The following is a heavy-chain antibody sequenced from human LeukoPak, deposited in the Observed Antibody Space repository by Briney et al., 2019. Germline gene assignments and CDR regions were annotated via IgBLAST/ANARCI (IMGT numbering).Heavy chain of an antibody. CDR2: IYRSGST. D-gene: IGHD3-10*01. CDR1: RGSISSNTW. J-gene: IGHJ4*02. Sequence: SSGTLSLTCAVSRGSISSNTWWSWVRQPPGKGLEWIGEIYRSGSTHYNPSLKSRVTISVDKTKNQFSLKLTSVTAADTAVYYCARFRAGVGEPYGDYWGQGTLVTVSS. CDR3: ARFRAGVGEPYGDY. V-gene: IGHV4-4*02.